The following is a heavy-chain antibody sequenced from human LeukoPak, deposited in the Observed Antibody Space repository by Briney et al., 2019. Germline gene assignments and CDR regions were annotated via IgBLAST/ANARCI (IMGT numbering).Heavy chain of an antibody. CDR2: MNPNSGNT. D-gene: IGHD6-13*01. V-gene: IGHV1-8*03. CDR1: GYTFSNFD. CDR3: ARAFIAAAVGFDP. Sequence: GASVKVSCKASGYTFSNFDINWVRQATGQGLEWLGWMNPNSGNTAYAQKFQGRVTITRNTSISTAYMELSRLRSDDTAVYYCARAFIAAAVGFDPWGQGTLVTVSS. J-gene: IGHJ5*02.